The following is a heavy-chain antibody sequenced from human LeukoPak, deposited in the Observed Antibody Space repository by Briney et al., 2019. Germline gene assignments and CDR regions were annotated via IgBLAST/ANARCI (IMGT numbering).Heavy chain of an antibody. J-gene: IGHJ4*02. CDR3: ARSFRGAKGWFFDY. Sequence: SETLSLTCAVSGGSSRSGDYFWSWIRQPPGKGLEWIGSIYYSGSTYYNPSLKSRVTISVDTSKNQFSLKLSSVTAADTAVYYCARSFRGAKGWFFDYWGQGTLVTVSS. D-gene: IGHD1-26*01. V-gene: IGHV4-30-2*03. CDR2: IYYSGST. CDR1: GGSSRSGDYF.